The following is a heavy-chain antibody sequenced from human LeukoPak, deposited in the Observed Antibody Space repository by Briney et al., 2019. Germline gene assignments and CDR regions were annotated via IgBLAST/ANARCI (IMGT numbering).Heavy chain of an antibody. V-gene: IGHV1-69*01. CDR2: IIPMFDSR. J-gene: IGHJ5*02. CDR3: AREANFGGNLNWLDP. Sequence: GSSVKVSCKASGGTFRGNGYNWVREALGQGLEWMGGIIPMFDSRSYAQKFQGRVTLTSDESRTTVYMELSNLTTEDTAIYYCAREANFGGNLNWLDPWGQGTLVTVSS. CDR1: GGTFRGNG. D-gene: IGHD4-23*01.